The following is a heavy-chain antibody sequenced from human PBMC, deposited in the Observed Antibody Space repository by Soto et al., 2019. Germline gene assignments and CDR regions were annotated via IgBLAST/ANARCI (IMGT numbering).Heavy chain of an antibody. CDR2: IYYSGIT. Sequence: SETLSLTCTVSGGSISSYYWSWIRQPPGKGLEWIGYIYYSGITDYNPSLKSRVTMSVDTSKSQFSLKLSSVTAADTAVYYCARGGGVYYIDYWGQGTLVTVSS. J-gene: IGHJ4*02. CDR1: GGSISSYY. CDR3: ARGGGVYYIDY. D-gene: IGHD2-8*02. V-gene: IGHV4-59*01.